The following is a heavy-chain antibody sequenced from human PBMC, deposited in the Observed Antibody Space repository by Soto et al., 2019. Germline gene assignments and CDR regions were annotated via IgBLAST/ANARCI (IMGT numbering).Heavy chain of an antibody. CDR1: GFSLSSTSMA. J-gene: IGHJ4*02. V-gene: IGHV2-5*02. CDR2: MYWDDDK. CDR3: AHIGVGVLEYSFDY. Sequence: QITLKESGPTLVKPTQTLTLTCPFSGFSLSSTSMALGWIRQPPGKALQWLALMYWDDDKCYTPFLRSRLTITNDTSKKRVVLPMSDMDPVDTATYYCAHIGVGVLEYSFDYWGPGILVTVSS. D-gene: IGHD3-3*01.